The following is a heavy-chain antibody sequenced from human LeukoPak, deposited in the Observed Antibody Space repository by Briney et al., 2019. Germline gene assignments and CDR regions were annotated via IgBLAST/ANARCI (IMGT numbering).Heavy chain of an antibody. V-gene: IGHV3-7*01. CDR2: IDQGGSTK. CDR1: GFTFNTYW. D-gene: IGHD1-26*01. J-gene: IGHJ3*01. Sequence: QPGGSLRLSCAASGFTFNTYWMIWVRQAPGKGLEWVANIDQGGSTKYYVDSLKGRFTISRDNAKNSLYLQMNSLSAEDTAVYYCVRDKGGRSGAIYYDAFDVWGQGTMVAVSS. CDR3: VRDKGGRSGAIYYDAFDV.